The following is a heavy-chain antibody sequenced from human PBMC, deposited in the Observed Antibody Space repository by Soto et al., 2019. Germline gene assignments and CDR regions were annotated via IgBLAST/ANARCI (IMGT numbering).Heavy chain of an antibody. CDR1: GFSLSTSGAG. D-gene: IGHD1-1*01. Sequence: SGPTLVNPTQTLTLTCTFSGFSLSTSGAGVAWIRQPPGKALECLALIYWDDAKRYSPSLKNRLTITKDTSKNQVVLTLTNMDPVDTATYYCAHRNTGTSFGNWFDPWGQGILVTVSS. J-gene: IGHJ5*02. V-gene: IGHV2-5*02. CDR2: IYWDDAK. CDR3: AHRNTGTSFGNWFDP.